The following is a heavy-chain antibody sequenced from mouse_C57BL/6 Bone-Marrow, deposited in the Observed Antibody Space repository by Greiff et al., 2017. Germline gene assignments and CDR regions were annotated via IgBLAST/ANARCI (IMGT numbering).Heavy chain of an antibody. V-gene: IGHV2-5*01. CDR2: IWSGGST. J-gene: IGHJ1*03. CDR1: GFSLTSYG. CDR3: AKRNWNDWDFEV. Sequence: VQLQQSEPGLVQPSQSLSITCTVSGFSLTSYGVHWVRQSPGKGLEWLGVIWSGGSTDYYAAFMYRLSITKDNSKSQVYYKMYSLQADDTAIDYCAKRNWNDWDFEVWGTGTTVTVSS. D-gene: IGHD4-1*01.